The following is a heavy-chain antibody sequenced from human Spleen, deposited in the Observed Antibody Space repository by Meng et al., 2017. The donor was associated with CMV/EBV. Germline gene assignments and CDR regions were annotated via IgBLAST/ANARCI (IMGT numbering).Heavy chain of an antibody. D-gene: IGHD1-26*01. CDR2: IKSKTDGGTT. CDR1: GFTFSTAW. J-gene: IGHJ4*02. Sequence: SGFTFSTAWMSWVRQAPGKGLEWVGRIKSKTDGGTTDYAAPVKGRFTISRDGSKNTLYLQMNSLKTEDTAVYYCTTYKYSGSYYPDYWGQGTLVTVSS. CDR3: TTYKYSGSYYPDY. V-gene: IGHV3-15*01.